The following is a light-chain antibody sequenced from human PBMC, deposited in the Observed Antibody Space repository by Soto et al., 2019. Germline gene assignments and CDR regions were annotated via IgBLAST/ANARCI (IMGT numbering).Light chain of an antibody. J-gene: IGKJ1*01. CDR2: AAS. CDR1: ESVASNY. V-gene: IGKV3-20*01. CDR3: QQSGSSPWT. Sequence: EIFLTQSPGTLSLSQWEVATLSCRASESVASNYLAWYQQRPGQAPRLLIYAASSRATGIPDRISGSGSGTDFTLTINRLEPEDFAVYYCQQSGSSPWTFGQGTKVDIK.